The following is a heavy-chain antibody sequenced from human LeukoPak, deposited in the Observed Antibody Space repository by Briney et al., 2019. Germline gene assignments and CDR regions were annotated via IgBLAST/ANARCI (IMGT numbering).Heavy chain of an antibody. V-gene: IGHV1-46*01. CDR1: GYTFISYY. CDR3: ARSILRTPSPVDY. J-gene: IGHJ4*02. D-gene: IGHD6-6*01. CDR2: INPSGGST. Sequence: ASVKVSCKASGYTFISYYIHWVRQAPGQGLEWMGIINPSGGSTNYAQKFQGRVTMTRDTSTSTVYTELSSLRSEDTAVYYCARSILRTPSPVDYWGQGTLVTVSS.